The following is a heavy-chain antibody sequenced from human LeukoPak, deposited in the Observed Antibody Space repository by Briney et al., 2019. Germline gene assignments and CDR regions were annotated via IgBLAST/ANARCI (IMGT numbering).Heavy chain of an antibody. Sequence: ASVKVSCKASGGTFTIYSINWVRQAPGQGLEWMGWFNPENGNTNYAQKVQGRVTMTADTSTSTSYMELRSLRSDDTAVYYCAREHSSSWDQFDYWGQGTLVTVSS. V-gene: IGHV1-18*01. CDR1: GGTFTIYS. CDR2: FNPENGNT. CDR3: AREHSSSWDQFDY. D-gene: IGHD6-13*01. J-gene: IGHJ4*02.